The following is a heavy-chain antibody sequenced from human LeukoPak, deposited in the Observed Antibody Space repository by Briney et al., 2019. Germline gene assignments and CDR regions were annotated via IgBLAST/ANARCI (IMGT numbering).Heavy chain of an antibody. CDR1: GGTFSSYA. V-gene: IGHV1-69*13. CDR3: ARDSGSYRSAFDI. Sequence: ASVKVSCKASGGTFSSYAISWVRQAPGQGLEWMGGIIPIFGTANYAQKFQGRVTITADESTSTAYMELGSLRSEDTAVYYCARDSGSYRSAFDIWGQGTMVTVSS. D-gene: IGHD1-26*01. CDR2: IIPIFGTA. J-gene: IGHJ3*02.